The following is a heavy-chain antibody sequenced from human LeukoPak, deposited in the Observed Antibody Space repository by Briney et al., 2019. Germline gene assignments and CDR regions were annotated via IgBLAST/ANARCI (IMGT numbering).Heavy chain of an antibody. J-gene: IGHJ3*02. V-gene: IGHV3-66*01. CDR3: ARGRITMVRGVTIGAFDI. CDR2: IYSGGST. D-gene: IGHD3-10*01. CDR1: GFTVSSNY. Sequence: QPGGSLRLSCAASGFTVSSNYTSWVRQAPGKGLEWVSVIYSGGSTYYADSVKGRFTISRDNSKNTLYLQMNSLRAEDTAVYYCARGRITMVRGVTIGAFDIWGQGTMVTVSS.